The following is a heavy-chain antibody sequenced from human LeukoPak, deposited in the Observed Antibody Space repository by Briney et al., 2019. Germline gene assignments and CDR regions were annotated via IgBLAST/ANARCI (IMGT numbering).Heavy chain of an antibody. CDR1: GGSISSYY. J-gene: IGHJ4*02. CDR2: IYYSGST. V-gene: IGHV4-59*06. D-gene: IGHD3-3*01. Sequence: PSETLSLTCTVSGGSISSYYWSWIRQHPGKGLEWIGYIYYSGSTYYNPSLKSRVTISVDTSKNQFSLKLSSVTAADTAVYYCARSPYDFWSGYYHYFDYWGQGTLVTVSS. CDR3: ARSPYDFWSGYYHYFDY.